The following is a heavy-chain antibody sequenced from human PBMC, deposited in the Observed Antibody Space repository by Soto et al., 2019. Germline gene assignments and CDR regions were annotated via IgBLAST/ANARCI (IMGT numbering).Heavy chain of an antibody. V-gene: IGHV3-33*01. D-gene: IGHD6-6*01. J-gene: IGHJ4*02. CDR3: ARAPYSSLLDY. Sequence: GGSLRLSCAASGFTFSSYGMHWVRQAPGKGLEWVAVIWHDGSNKYYADSVKGRFTISRDNSKNTLYLQMNSLRAEDTAVYYCARAPYSSLLDYWGQGALVTVSS. CDR2: IWHDGSNK. CDR1: GFTFSSYG.